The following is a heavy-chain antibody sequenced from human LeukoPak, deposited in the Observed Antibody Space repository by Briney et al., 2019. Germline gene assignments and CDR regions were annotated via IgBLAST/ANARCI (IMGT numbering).Heavy chain of an antibody. CDR3: ARDAGAAAGTRGYFDY. CDR1: GGSFSGYY. V-gene: IGHV4-34*09. CDR2: INHSGST. Sequence: SETLSLTCAVYGGSFSGYYWSWIRQPPGKGLEWIGEINHSGSTYYNPSLKSRVTISVDTSKNQFSLKLSSVTAADTAVYYCARDAGAAAGTRGYFDYWGQGTLVTVSS. D-gene: IGHD6-13*01. J-gene: IGHJ4*02.